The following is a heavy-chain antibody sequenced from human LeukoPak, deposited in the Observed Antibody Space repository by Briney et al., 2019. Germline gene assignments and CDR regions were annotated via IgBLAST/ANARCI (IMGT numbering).Heavy chain of an antibody. CDR2: INPNSGGT. CDR1: GYTFTGYY. D-gene: IGHD1-26*01. CDR3: ARRLRGSYPYDAFDI. V-gene: IGHV1-2*02. J-gene: IGHJ3*02. Sequence: ASVKVSCKASGYTFTGYYMHWVRQAPGQGLEWMGWINPNSGGTNYAQKFQGRVTMTRDTSISTAYMELSRLRSDDTAVYYCARRLRGSYPYDAFDIWGQGTMVTVSS.